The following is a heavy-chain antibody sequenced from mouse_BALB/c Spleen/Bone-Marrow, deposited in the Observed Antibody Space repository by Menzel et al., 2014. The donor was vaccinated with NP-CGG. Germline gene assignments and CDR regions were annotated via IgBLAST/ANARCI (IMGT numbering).Heavy chain of an antibody. CDR3: TRDAMDY. J-gene: IGHJ4*01. V-gene: IGHV5-6-4*01. CDR1: GFTFSSYT. Sequence: EVKLVESGGGLVKPGGSLKLSCAASGFTFSSYTMSWVRRTPEKRLEWVATISSGGSYTYYPDSVKGRFTISRDNAKNTRYLQMSRLKSEDTAMYYCTRDAMDYWGQETSVTLSP. CDR2: ISSGGSYT.